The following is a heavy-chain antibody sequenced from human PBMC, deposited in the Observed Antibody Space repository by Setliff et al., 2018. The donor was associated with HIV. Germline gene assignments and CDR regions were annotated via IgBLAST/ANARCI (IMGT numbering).Heavy chain of an antibody. D-gene: IGHD1-26*01. V-gene: IGHV3-30*03. Sequence: GGSLRLSCAASGFTFSRYWMSWVRQAPGKGLEWVAVISYGGGLKLYADSVKGRFTISRDFSDNTLYLQMNSLRAEDTAVYYCARDPLVGAPDYFDYWGQGTLVTVSS. CDR3: ARDPLVGAPDYFDY. J-gene: IGHJ4*02. CDR1: GFTFSRYW. CDR2: ISYGGGLK.